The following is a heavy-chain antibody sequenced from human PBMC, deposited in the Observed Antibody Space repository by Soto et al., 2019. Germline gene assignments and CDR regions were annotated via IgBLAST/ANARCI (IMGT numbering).Heavy chain of an antibody. CDR1: GGTFSSYA. Sequence: QVQLVQSGAEVKKPGSSVKVSCKASGGTFSSYAISWVRQAPGQGLEWMGGIIPIFGTANYAQKFQGRVTITADESTSTAYMGLSSLRSEDTAVYYCARALEYSSSSVTYYGMDVWGQGTTVTVSS. V-gene: IGHV1-69*01. D-gene: IGHD6-6*01. J-gene: IGHJ6*02. CDR3: ARALEYSSSSVTYYGMDV. CDR2: IIPIFGTA.